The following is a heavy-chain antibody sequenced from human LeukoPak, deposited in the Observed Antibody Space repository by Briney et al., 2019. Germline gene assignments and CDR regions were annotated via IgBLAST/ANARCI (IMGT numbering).Heavy chain of an antibody. D-gene: IGHD3-10*01. CDR2: IYYSGST. CDR1: GGAISSGDYY. CDR3: ATGAGGSGSVDY. J-gene: IGHJ4*02. V-gene: IGHV4-30-4*08. Sequence: SETLSLTCTVSGGAISSGDYYWSWIRQPPGKGLEWIGYIYYSGSTYYNPSLKSRVTISVDTSKNQFSLKLSSVTAADTAVYYCATGAGGSGSVDYWGQGTLVTVPS.